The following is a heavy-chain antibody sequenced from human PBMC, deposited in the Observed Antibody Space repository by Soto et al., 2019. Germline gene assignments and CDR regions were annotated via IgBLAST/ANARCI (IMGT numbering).Heavy chain of an antibody. CDR2: ISAYNGNT. CDR3: ARVSVAVAENWFDP. CDR1: GYTFTSYG. D-gene: IGHD6-19*01. Sequence: ASVKVSCKASGYTFTSYGISWVRQAPGQGLEWMGWISAYNGNTNYAQKLQDRVTMTTDTSTSTAYMELRSLRSDDTAVYYCARVSVAVAENWFDPWGQGTLVTVSS. V-gene: IGHV1-18*01. J-gene: IGHJ5*02.